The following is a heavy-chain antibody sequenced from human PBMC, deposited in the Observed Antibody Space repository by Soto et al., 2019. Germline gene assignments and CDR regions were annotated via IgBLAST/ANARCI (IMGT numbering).Heavy chain of an antibody. CDR2: IWYDGSNK. D-gene: IGHD1-26*01. V-gene: IGHV3-33*01. J-gene: IGHJ4*02. CDR1: GFTFSSYG. CDR3: ARPQDSGSYELGAY. Sequence: QVQLVESGGGVVQPGRSLRLSCAASGFTFSSYGMHWVRQAPGKGLEWVAVIWYDGSNKYYADSVKGRFTISRDNSKNTLYLQMNSLRAEDTAVYYCARPQDSGSYELGAYWGQGTLVTVS.